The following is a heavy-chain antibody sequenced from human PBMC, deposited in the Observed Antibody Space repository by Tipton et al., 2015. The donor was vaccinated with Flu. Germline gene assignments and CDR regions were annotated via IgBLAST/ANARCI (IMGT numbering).Heavy chain of an antibody. CDR3: ARFIAVAGIDY. V-gene: IGHV3-21*01. CDR1: GFTFSSYS. D-gene: IGHD6-19*01. Sequence: SLRLSCAASGFTFSSYSMNWVRQAPGKGLEWVSSISSSSSYIYYADSVKGRFTISRDSAKNSLYLQMNSLRAEDTAVYYCARFIAVAGIDYWGQGTLVTVSS. CDR2: ISSSSSYI. J-gene: IGHJ4*02.